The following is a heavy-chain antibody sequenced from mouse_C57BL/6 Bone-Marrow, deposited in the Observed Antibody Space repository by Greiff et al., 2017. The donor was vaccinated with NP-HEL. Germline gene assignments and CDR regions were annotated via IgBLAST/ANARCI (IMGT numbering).Heavy chain of an antibody. V-gene: IGHV5-9-1*02. CDR1: GFTFSSYA. J-gene: IGHJ1*03. Sequence: EVHLVESGEGLVKPGGSLKLSCAASGFTFSSYAMSWVRQTPEKRLEWVAYISSGGDYIYYADTVKGRFTISRDNARNTLYLQMSSLKSEDTAMYYCTRHITTVVATDWYFDVWGTGTTVTVSS. CDR2: ISSGGDYI. CDR3: TRHITTVVATDWYFDV. D-gene: IGHD1-1*01.